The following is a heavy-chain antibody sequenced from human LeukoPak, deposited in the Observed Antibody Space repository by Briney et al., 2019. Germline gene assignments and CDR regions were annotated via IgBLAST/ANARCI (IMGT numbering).Heavy chain of an antibody. CDR2: IYHSGNT. V-gene: IGHV4-38-2*02. Sequence: SETLSLTCAVSGYSISNGYYWGWIRQPPGKGREWIGSIYHSGNTYYNPSLKSRITISVDTSKNQFSLKLSSVTAADTAVYFCAREKSSGYADYWGQGTLVTVSS. CDR1: GYSISNGYY. CDR3: AREKSSGYADY. D-gene: IGHD3-22*01. J-gene: IGHJ4*02.